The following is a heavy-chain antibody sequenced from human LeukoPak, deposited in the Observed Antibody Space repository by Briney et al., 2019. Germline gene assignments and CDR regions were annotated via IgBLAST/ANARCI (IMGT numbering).Heavy chain of an antibody. CDR1: GFTLGDYA. CDR3: TRGRSAWQQLQLS. CDR2: IRSKAYGVTT. J-gene: IGHJ5*02. D-gene: IGHD6-13*01. Sequence: KPGRSLRLSCTASGFTLGDYAMSGFRQAPGKGLEGGGFIRSKAYGVTTEYAASVKGRFTISRDDSKSIAYLQMNSLKTEDTAVYYCTRGRSAWQQLQLSWGQGTLATVSS. V-gene: IGHV3-49*05.